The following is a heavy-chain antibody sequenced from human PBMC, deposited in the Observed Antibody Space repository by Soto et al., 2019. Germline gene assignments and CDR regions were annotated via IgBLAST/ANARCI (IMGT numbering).Heavy chain of an antibody. D-gene: IGHD3-3*01. Sequence: SETLSLTCTVSGASAGSGSFYWSWIRQPPGKGLEWIGYVFFSGSTNYNPSLKSRVTISIDTSKNQFSLNLDSVTAADTAVYFCARDFAYFDSWGQGTLVTVSS. CDR3: ARDFAYFDS. V-gene: IGHV4-61*01. CDR2: VFFSGST. CDR1: GASAGSGSFY. J-gene: IGHJ4*02.